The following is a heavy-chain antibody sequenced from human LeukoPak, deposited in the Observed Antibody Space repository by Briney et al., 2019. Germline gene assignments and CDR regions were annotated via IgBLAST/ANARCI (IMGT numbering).Heavy chain of an antibody. CDR2: ISGSGGST. CDR3: AKDQLAAAGTGLNWFDP. Sequence: LPGGSLRLSCEASGFSFSDHWMSWVRQAPGKGLEWVSAISGSGGSTYYADSVKGRFTISRDNSKNTLYLQMNSLRAEDTAVYYCAKDQLAAAGTGLNWFDPWGQGTLVTVSS. CDR1: GFSFSDHW. D-gene: IGHD6-13*01. V-gene: IGHV3-23*01. J-gene: IGHJ5*02.